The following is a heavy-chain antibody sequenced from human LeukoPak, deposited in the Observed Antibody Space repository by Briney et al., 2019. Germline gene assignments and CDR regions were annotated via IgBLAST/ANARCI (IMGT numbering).Heavy chain of an antibody. CDR2: INHSGST. J-gene: IGHJ3*02. Sequence: SETLSLTCAVYGGSFSGYYWSWIRQPPRKGLEWIGEINHSGSTNYNPSLKSRVTISVDTSKNQFSLKLSSVTAADTAVYYCASCLRTLYYDFWSGYSRCAFDIWGQGTMVTVSS. CDR1: GGSFSGYY. V-gene: IGHV4-34*01. CDR3: ASCLRTLYYDFWSGYSRCAFDI. D-gene: IGHD3-3*01.